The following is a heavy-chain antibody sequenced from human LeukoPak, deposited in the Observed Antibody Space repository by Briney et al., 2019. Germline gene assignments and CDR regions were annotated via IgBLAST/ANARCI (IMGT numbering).Heavy chain of an antibody. Sequence: PGGSLRLSCAASGFTFSSDGMSWVRQAPRKGLEWVSALSGSGSTTYYADSVKGRFTISRDNSKNTLFLEMNSLRVEDTAVYYCAKAGYTSSWPLDYWGQGTQVTVSS. J-gene: IGHJ4*02. CDR3: AKAGYTSSWPLDY. CDR2: LSGSGSTT. V-gene: IGHV3-23*01. D-gene: IGHD6-13*01. CDR1: GFTFSSDG.